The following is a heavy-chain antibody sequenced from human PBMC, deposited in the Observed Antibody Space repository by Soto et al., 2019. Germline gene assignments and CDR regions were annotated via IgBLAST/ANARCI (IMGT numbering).Heavy chain of an antibody. J-gene: IGHJ2*01. Sequence: GESLKISCAASGFTVSSNYMSWVRQAPGKGLEWVSVIYSGGSTYYADSVKDRFTISRDNSKNTLYLQMNSLRVEDTAVYFCARVSVPGGVWGRGTLVTVSS. D-gene: IGHD3-10*01. CDR1: GFTVSSNY. CDR3: ARVSVPGGV. V-gene: IGHV3-66*01. CDR2: IYSGGST.